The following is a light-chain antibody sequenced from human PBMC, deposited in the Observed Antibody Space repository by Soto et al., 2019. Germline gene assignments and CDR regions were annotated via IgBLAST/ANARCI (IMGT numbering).Light chain of an antibody. J-gene: IGKJ4*01. CDR2: GTS. V-gene: IGKV3-15*01. Sequence: EIVMTQSPATLSVSPGERATLSCRASQSVSSNLGWYQQKPGQAPRLLIYGTSTRATAIPARFSGSGSGTEFTLTIRSLQSEDFAVYYCQHYDNWPLTFGGGTKVEIK. CDR3: QHYDNWPLT. CDR1: QSVSSN.